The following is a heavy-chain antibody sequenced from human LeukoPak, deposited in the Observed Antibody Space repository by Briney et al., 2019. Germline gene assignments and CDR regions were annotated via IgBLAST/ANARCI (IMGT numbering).Heavy chain of an antibody. Sequence: VASVKVSCKASGGTFISYASSWVRQAPGQGLEWMGRIIPIFGTANYAQKFQGRVTITTDGSTSTAYMELSSLRSEDTAVYYCARVVPITHSSGWLDKDYYFDYWGQGPLVTVSS. CDR2: IIPIFGTA. V-gene: IGHV1-69*05. CDR1: GGTFISYA. CDR3: ARVVPITHSSGWLDKDYYFDY. D-gene: IGHD6-19*01. J-gene: IGHJ4*02.